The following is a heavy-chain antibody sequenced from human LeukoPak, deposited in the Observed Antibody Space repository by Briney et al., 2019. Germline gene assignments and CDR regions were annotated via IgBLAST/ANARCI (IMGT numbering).Heavy chain of an antibody. D-gene: IGHD6-13*01. CDR2: ISYDGSNK. V-gene: IGHV3-30*18. Sequence: GRSLRLSCAASGFTFGSYGMHWVRQAPGKGLEWVAVISYDGSNKYYADSVKGRFTISRDNSKNTLYLQMNSLRAEDTAVYYCAKEYSTQGSDCYFDYWGQGTLVTVSS. J-gene: IGHJ4*02. CDR1: GFTFGSYG. CDR3: AKEYSTQGSDCYFDY.